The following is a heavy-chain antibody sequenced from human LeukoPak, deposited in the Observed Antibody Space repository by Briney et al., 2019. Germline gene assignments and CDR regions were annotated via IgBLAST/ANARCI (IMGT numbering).Heavy chain of an antibody. CDR3: AKAGVAATTFDAFDI. Sequence: GGSLRLSCAASGFTFSSYAMSWVRQAPGKGLEWVSAISGSGGSTYYADSVKGRFTISRDNSKNTLYLQMSSLRAEDTAVYYCAKAGVAATTFDAFDIWGQGTMVTVSS. CDR1: GFTFSSYA. CDR2: ISGSGGST. V-gene: IGHV3-23*01. J-gene: IGHJ3*02. D-gene: IGHD2-15*01.